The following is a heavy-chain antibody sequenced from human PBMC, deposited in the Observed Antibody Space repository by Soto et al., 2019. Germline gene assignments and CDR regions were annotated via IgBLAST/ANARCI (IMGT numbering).Heavy chain of an antibody. CDR3: ARDSFTGYSYSYYFDY. D-gene: IGHD5-18*01. CDR2: IIPIFGTA. CDR1: GGTFGSYA. J-gene: IGHJ4*02. Sequence: SVKVSCKASGGTFGSYAISWVRQAPGQGLEWMGGIIPIFGTANYAQKFQGRVTITADESTSTAYMELSSLRSEDTAVYYCARDSFTGYSYSYYFDYWGQGTLVTVSS. V-gene: IGHV1-69*13.